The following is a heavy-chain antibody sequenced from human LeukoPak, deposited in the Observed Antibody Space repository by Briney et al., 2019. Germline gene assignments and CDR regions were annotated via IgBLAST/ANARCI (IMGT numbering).Heavy chain of an antibody. CDR2: ISAYNGNT. CDR1: GYTFTSYG. CDR3: ARLGYSSGWYGFGCDY. D-gene: IGHD6-19*01. J-gene: IGHJ4*02. V-gene: IGHV1-18*01. Sequence: ASVKVSCKASGYTFTSYGISGVRQAPGQGLEWMGWISAYNGNTNYAQKLQGRVTMTTDTSTSTAYMELRSLRSDDTAVYYCARLGYSSGWYGFGCDYWGQGTLVTVSS.